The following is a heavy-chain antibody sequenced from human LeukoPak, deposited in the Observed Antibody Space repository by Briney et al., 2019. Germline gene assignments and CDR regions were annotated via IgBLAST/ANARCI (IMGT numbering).Heavy chain of an antibody. J-gene: IGHJ5*02. CDR3: ARASSYDSVTRYNPSWFGP. D-gene: IGHD3-22*01. V-gene: IGHV4-39*07. CDR2: IYYSGST. Sequence: SSETLSLTCTVSGGSISSSSYYWGWIRQPPGKGLEWIGSIYYSGSTYYNPSLKSRVTISVDTSKNQFSLKLSSVTAADTAVYYCARASSYDSVTRYNPSWFGPWGQGTLVTVSS. CDR1: GGSISSSSYY.